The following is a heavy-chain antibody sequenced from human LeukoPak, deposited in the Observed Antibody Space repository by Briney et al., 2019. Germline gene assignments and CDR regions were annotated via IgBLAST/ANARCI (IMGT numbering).Heavy chain of an antibody. CDR2: ISSNSSSI. Sequence: GGSLRLSCAASGFAFTTYTMNWVRQAPGKGLEWVSYISSNSSSIYYADSVKGRFTISRDNAKNSLYLQMNSLRDEDTAVYYCASPADYGDYVRWWGQGTLVTVSS. J-gene: IGHJ4*02. CDR3: ASPADYGDYVRW. V-gene: IGHV3-48*02. D-gene: IGHD4-17*01. CDR1: GFAFTTYT.